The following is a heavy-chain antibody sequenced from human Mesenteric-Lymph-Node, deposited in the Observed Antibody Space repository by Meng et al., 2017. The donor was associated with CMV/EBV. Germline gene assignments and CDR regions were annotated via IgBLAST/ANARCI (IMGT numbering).Heavy chain of an antibody. CDR3: AKGLVSGYCSSTSCYPY. Sequence: FTFSSYAMSWVRQAPGKGLEWVSAISGSGGSTYYADSVKGRFTISRDNSKNTLYLQMNSLRAEDTAVYYCAKGLVSGYCSSTSCYPYWGQGTLVTVSS. D-gene: IGHD2-2*01. J-gene: IGHJ4*02. CDR2: ISGSGGST. V-gene: IGHV3-23*01. CDR1: FTFSSYA.